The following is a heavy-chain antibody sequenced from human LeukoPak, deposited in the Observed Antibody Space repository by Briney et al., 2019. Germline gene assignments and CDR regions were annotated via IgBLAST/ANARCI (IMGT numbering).Heavy chain of an antibody. CDR3: ARDPVHYDYVWGSSCCFDY. V-gene: IGHV1-69*04. D-gene: IGHD3-16*01. CDR2: IIPILGIA. Sequence: ASVKVSCKASGGTFSSYAISWVRQAPGQGLEWMGRIIPILGIANYAQKFQGRVTITADKSTSTAYMELSSLRSEDTAVYYCARDPVHYDYVWGSSCCFDYWGQGTLVTVSS. J-gene: IGHJ4*02. CDR1: GGTFSSYA.